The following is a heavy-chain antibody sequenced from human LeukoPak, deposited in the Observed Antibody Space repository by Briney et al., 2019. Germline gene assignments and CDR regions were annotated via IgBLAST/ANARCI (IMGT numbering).Heavy chain of an antibody. CDR3: ARGGLGTTSY. Sequence: ASVKVSCKASGYTFTGYYMHWVRQDPGQGLEWMGWINPNSGGTNYGQKFQGRVTMTRDTSISTAYMELSSVRSDDTAVYYCARGGLGTTSYWGQGTLVTVSS. CDR2: INPNSGGT. D-gene: IGHD1-26*01. J-gene: IGHJ4*02. V-gene: IGHV1-2*02. CDR1: GYTFTGYY.